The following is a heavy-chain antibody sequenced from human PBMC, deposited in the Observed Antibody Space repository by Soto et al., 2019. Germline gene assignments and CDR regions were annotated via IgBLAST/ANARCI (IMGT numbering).Heavy chain of an antibody. CDR2: IIPIFGTA. D-gene: IGHD5-12*01. V-gene: IGHV1-69*13. CDR3: ARAPFMVATSGYYFDY. Sequence: SVKVSCKASGGTFSSYAISWVRQAPGQGLEWMGGIIPIFGTANYAQKFQGRVTITADESTSTAYMERSSLRSEDTAVYYCARAPFMVATSGYYFDYWGQGTLVTVSS. CDR1: GGTFSSYA. J-gene: IGHJ4*02.